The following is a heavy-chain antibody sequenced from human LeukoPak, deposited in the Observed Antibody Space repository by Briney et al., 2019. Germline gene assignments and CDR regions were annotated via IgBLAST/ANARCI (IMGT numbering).Heavy chain of an antibody. CDR1: GFTFSSYA. Sequence: PGGSLRLSCAASGFTFSSYAMSWVRQAPGKGLEWVSAISGSGGSTYYADSVKGRFTISRDNSKNTLYLQMNSLRADDTAVYYCARVLSGRGSLYYYYYYMDVWGKGTTVTISS. V-gene: IGHV3-23*01. J-gene: IGHJ6*03. D-gene: IGHD3-10*01. CDR3: ARVLSGRGSLYYYYYYMDV. CDR2: ISGSGGST.